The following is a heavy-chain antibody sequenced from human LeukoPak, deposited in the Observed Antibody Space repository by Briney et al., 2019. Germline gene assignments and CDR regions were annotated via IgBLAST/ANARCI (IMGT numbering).Heavy chain of an antibody. D-gene: IGHD3-9*01. CDR2: IKSKTDGGTT. V-gene: IGHV3-15*01. J-gene: IGHJ4*02. CDR3: TTDASDDWNYYDY. CDR1: GFTFSNAW. Sequence: PGGSLRLSCAASGFTFSNAWMCWVRQAPGKGLEWVGRIKSKTDGGTTDYAAPVKGRFTISRDDSKNTLYLQMNSLKTEDTAVYYCTTDASDDWNYYDYWGQGTLVTVSS.